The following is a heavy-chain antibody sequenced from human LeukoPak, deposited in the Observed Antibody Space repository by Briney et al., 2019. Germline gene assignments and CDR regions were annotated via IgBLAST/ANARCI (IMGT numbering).Heavy chain of an antibody. CDR3: ARANDLGHFDY. J-gene: IGHJ4*02. CDR2: IYYSGST. Sequence: PSQTLSLTCTVSGGSTSSGDYYWRWIRQPPGKGLEWIGYIYYSGSTYYNPSLKSRVTISVDTSKNQFSLKLSSVTAADTAVYYCARANDLGHFDYWGQGTLVTVSS. V-gene: IGHV4-30-4*08. CDR1: GGSTSSGDYY.